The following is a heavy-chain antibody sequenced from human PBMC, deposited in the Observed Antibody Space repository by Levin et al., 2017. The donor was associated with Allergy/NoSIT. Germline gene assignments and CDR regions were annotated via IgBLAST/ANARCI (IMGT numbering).Heavy chain of an antibody. J-gene: IGHJ4*02. Sequence: GESLKISCAASGFTVSNNYMSWVRQAPGKGLERVSVIYKGGSTYYADSVEGRFTLSRDNSKNTLYLQMNSLRAEDTAVYYCARDLGSQADYWGQGTLVTVSS. V-gene: IGHV3-53*01. CDR2: IYKGGST. D-gene: IGHD1-26*01. CDR1: GFTVSNNY. CDR3: ARDLGSQADY.